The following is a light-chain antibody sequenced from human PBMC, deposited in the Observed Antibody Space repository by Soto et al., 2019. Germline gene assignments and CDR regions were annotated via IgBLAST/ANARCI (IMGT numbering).Light chain of an antibody. CDR3: QQRGDWPLT. J-gene: IGKJ4*01. Sequence: EIVLTQSPGTLSLSPGDAATLSCRASQSISSAYLAWYQQKPGQAPRLLIYGASSRATGIPDRFSGSGSGTDFTLTISSLEPEDFAVYYCQQRGDWPLTFGGGTKVEIK. V-gene: IGKV3D-20*02. CDR2: GAS. CDR1: QSISSAY.